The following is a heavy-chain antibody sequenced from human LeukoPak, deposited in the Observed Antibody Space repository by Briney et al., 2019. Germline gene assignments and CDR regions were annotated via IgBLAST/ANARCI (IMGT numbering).Heavy chain of an antibody. Sequence: GGSLRLSCAASGFTFSTSWMSWVRQVPGKGLEWVANIKKDGSETYYVDSVKGRFTISRDNAKNSLHLQMNSLRAEDTAMYCCARGRYSGTTYYFDYWGQGTLVTVSS. CDR2: IKKDGSET. V-gene: IGHV3-7*03. D-gene: IGHD5-12*01. J-gene: IGHJ4*02. CDR3: ARGRYSGTTYYFDY. CDR1: GFTFSTSW.